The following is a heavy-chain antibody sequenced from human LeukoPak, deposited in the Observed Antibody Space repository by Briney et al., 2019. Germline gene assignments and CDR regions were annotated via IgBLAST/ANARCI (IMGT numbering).Heavy chain of an antibody. Sequence: GASVKVSCKASGYTFTSYAMNWVRQAPGQGLEWMGWINTNTGNPTYAQGFTGRFVLSLGTSVSTAYLQISSLKAEDTAVYYCARGPLDYYDSSGYYGTWGQGTLVTVSS. J-gene: IGHJ5*02. CDR3: ARGPLDYYDSSGYYGT. D-gene: IGHD3-22*01. V-gene: IGHV7-4-1*02. CDR2: INTNTGNP. CDR1: GYTFTSYA.